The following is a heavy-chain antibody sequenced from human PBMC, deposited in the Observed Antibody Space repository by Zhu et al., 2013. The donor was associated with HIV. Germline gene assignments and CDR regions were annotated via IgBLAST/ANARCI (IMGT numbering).Heavy chain of an antibody. CDR1: GGSFSGYY. V-gene: IGHV4-34*01. Sequence: QVQLQQWGAGLLKPSETLSLTCAVYGGSFSGYYWSWIRQPPGKGLEWIGEINHSGSTNYNPSLKSRVTISVDTSKNQFSLKLSSVTAADTAVYYCARSVRGGYGTPTNYFDYWGQGTLVTVSS. J-gene: IGHJ4*02. CDR2: INHSGST. D-gene: IGHD5-12*01. CDR3: ARSVRGGYGTPTNYFDY.